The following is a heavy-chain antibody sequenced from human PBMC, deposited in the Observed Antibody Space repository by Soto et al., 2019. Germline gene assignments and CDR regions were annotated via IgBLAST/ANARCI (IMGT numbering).Heavy chain of an antibody. CDR2: INAGNGNT. Sequence: ASVKVSCKASGYTFTSYGISWVRQAPGQRLEWMGWINAGNGNTKYSQKFQGRVTITRDTSASTAYMELSSLRSEDTAVYYCARATSVGIVVVVAAIPWFDPWGQGTLVTVS. CDR1: GYTFTSYG. V-gene: IGHV1-3*01. CDR3: ARATSVGIVVVVAAIPWFDP. J-gene: IGHJ5*02. D-gene: IGHD2-15*01.